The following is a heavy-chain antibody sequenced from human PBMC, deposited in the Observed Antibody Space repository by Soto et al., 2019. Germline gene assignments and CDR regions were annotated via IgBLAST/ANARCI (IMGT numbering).Heavy chain of an antibody. CDR3: ARDPEGIAAGFDY. CDR1: GFTFSSYA. Sequence: GGSLRLSCAASGFTFSSYAMHWVRQAPGKGLEWVAVISYDGSNKYYADSVKGRFTISRDNSKNTLYLQMNSLRAEDTAVYYCARDPEGIAAGFDYWGQGTLVTVSS. J-gene: IGHJ4*02. V-gene: IGHV3-30-3*01. D-gene: IGHD6-13*01. CDR2: ISYDGSNK.